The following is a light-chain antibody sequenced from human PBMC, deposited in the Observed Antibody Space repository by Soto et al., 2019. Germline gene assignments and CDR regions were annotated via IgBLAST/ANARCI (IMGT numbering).Light chain of an antibody. V-gene: IGKV3-15*01. Sequence: EIVMTQSPATLSVSPGERATLACRASQSVSSNLAWYQQKPGQAPRLLLYGASTRATGIPARFSGSGSWTEFTLTISSLQSEDFAVYYCQQYNNWPPVTFGQGTKVDIK. CDR3: QQYNNWPPVT. CDR1: QSVSSN. J-gene: IGKJ1*01. CDR2: GAS.